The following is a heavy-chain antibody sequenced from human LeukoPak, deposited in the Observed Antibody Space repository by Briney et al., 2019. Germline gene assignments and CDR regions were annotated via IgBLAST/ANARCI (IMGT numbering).Heavy chain of an antibody. J-gene: IGHJ1*01. D-gene: IGHD3-22*01. V-gene: IGHV4-39*02. CDR1: RGSISISGYY. CDR3: ARDGNYYDSSAYFQH. CDR2: IYYSGST. Sequence: SETLSLTCAVSRGSISISGYYWGWIRQPPGKGLEWIGSIYYSGSTYYNPSLKSRVTISVDTSKNQFSLRLSSVTAADTAVYYCARDGNYYDSSAYFQHWGQGTLVTVSS.